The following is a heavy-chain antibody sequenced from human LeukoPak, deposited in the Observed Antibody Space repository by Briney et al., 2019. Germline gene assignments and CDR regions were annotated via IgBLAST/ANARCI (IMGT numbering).Heavy chain of an antibody. CDR2: ISSSSSTI. Sequence: PGGSLRLSCAASGFTLSIYSMNWVRQAPGKGLEWVSYISSSSSTIYYADSVKGRFTISRDDAKNSLYLQMNSLRAEDTAVYYCARDLPYCGGDCLTFDYWGQGTLVTVSS. D-gene: IGHD2-21*01. J-gene: IGHJ4*02. CDR3: ARDLPYCGGDCLTFDY. CDR1: GFTLSIYS. V-gene: IGHV3-48*01.